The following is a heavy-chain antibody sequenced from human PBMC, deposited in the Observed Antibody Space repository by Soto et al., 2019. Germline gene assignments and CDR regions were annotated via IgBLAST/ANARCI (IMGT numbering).Heavy chain of an antibody. V-gene: IGHV3-74*01. CDR2: INSDGSST. Sequence: EVQLVESGGGLVQPGGSLRLSCAASGFTFSSYWMHWVRQAPGKGLVWVSRINSDGSSTSYADSAKGRFTISRDNAKNTLYLQMNSLRAEDMAVYYCARDCSSSWGYGMDVWGQGTTVTVSS. D-gene: IGHD6-13*01. J-gene: IGHJ6*02. CDR1: GFTFSSYW. CDR3: ARDCSSSWGYGMDV.